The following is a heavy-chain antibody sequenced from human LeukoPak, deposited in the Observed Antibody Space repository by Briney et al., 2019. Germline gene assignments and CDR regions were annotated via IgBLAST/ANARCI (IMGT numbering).Heavy chain of an antibody. CDR2: INSDGSST. D-gene: IGHD5-18*01. CDR1: GFTFSSYW. Sequence: GGSLRLSCAASGFTFSSYWMHWVRQAPGKGLVWVSRINSDGSSTSYADSVKGRFTISRDNAKNTLYLQMNSLRAEDTAVYYCARDSSLTRRYSTRQEYYFDYWGQGTLVTVSS. J-gene: IGHJ4*02. V-gene: IGHV3-74*01. CDR3: ARDSSLTRRYSTRQEYYFDY.